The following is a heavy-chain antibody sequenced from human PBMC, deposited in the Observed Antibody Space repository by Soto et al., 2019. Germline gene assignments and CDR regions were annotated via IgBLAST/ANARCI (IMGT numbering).Heavy chain of an antibody. CDR3: AKSGGYDYFDY. CDR1: GFTFSSYG. CDR2: KSYDGSNK. D-gene: IGHD5-12*01. J-gene: IGHJ4*02. V-gene: IGHV3-30*18. Sequence: ESGGGVVQPGRSLRLSCAASGFTFSSYGMHWVRQAPGKGLEWVAVKSYDGSNKYYADSVKGRFTISRDNSKNTLYLQMNSLRAEDTAVYYCAKSGGYDYFDYWGQGTLVTVSS.